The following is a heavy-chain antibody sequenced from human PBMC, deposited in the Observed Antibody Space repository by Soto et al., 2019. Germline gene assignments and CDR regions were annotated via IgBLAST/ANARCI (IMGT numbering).Heavy chain of an antibody. V-gene: IGHV3-33*01. J-gene: IGHJ6*02. Sequence: QVQLVESGGGVVQPGRSLRLSCAASGFTFSSYGMHWVRQAPGKGLEWVADIWYDGSNKYYADSVNGRFTISRDNSKNTLYMQMNSLRAEDTAVYYCARGFGGNSLFASLSVDVWGQGTTVTFSS. CDR2: IWYDGSNK. D-gene: IGHD1-26*01. CDR3: ARGFGGNSLFASLSVDV. CDR1: GFTFSSYG.